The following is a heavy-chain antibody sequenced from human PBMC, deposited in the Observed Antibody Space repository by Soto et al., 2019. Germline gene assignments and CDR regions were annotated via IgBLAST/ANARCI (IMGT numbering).Heavy chain of an antibody. CDR1: GYSFTSYW. J-gene: IGHJ6*02. D-gene: IGHD3-9*01. CDR3: ARGNFDWLLNWYGMDV. V-gene: IGHV5-51*01. Sequence: GESLKISCKGSGYSFTSYWIGWVRQMPGKGLEWMGIIYPGDSDTRYSPSFQGQVTISADKSISTAYLQWSSLKASDTAMYYRARGNFDWLLNWYGMDVWGQGTTVTVSS. CDR2: IYPGDSDT.